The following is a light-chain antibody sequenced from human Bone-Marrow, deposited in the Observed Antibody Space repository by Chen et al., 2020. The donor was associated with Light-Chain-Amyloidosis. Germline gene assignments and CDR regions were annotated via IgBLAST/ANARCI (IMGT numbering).Light chain of an antibody. J-gene: IGLJ3*02. CDR2: EDD. CDR1: SSSIATNY. Sequence: NFMLTQLHSVSESPGKTVIISCTRSSSSIATNYVQWYQQRSGSSPTTVTYEDDQRPSGFPDRFSGSIDRSSNSATLTISGLKTEDEADYYCQSYQGSSQGVFGGGTKLTVL. V-gene: IGLV6-57*01. CDR3: QSYQGSSQGV.